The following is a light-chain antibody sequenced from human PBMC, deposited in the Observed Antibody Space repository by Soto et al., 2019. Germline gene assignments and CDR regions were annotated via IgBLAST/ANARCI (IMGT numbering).Light chain of an antibody. J-gene: IGLJ2*01. CDR2: EGT. CDR1: SGDVGTYKL. Sequence: QSALTQPVSVSGSPGQPITISCTGTSGDVGTYKLVSWYQHHPGKVPRLMIYEGTKRPSGVSDRFSGSKSGNTASLTISGLQAEDEADYYCCSYAGSSTFVVFGGGTKLTVL. CDR3: CSYAGSSTFVV. V-gene: IGLV2-23*03.